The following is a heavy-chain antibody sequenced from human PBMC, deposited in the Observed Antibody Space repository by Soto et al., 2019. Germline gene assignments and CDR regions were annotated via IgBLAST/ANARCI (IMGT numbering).Heavy chain of an antibody. J-gene: IGHJ3*02. Sequence: ASVKVSCKASGYTFTGYYMHWVRQAPGQGREWMGWINPNSGGTNYAQKFQGRVTMTRDTSISTAYMELSRLRSDDTAVYYCARLSSGWSPGAFDIWGQGXMVTV. CDR1: GYTFTGYY. CDR3: ARLSSGWSPGAFDI. CDR2: INPNSGGT. V-gene: IGHV1-2*02. D-gene: IGHD6-19*01.